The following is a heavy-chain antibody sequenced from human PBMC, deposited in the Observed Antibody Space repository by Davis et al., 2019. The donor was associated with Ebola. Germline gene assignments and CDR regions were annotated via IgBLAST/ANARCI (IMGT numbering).Heavy chain of an antibody. CDR3: ARPIEKKCSPGCFDL. CDR2: MNPNSGNT. V-gene: IGHV1-8*01. J-gene: IGHJ2*01. CDR1: GYTFTSYD. D-gene: IGHD2-8*01. Sequence: ASVKVSCKASGYTFTSYDINWMRQATGQGLEWMGWMNPNSGNTGYAQKFQGRVTMTRNTSISTAYMELSSLRSEDTAVYYCARPIEKKCSPGCFDLWGRGTLVTVSS.